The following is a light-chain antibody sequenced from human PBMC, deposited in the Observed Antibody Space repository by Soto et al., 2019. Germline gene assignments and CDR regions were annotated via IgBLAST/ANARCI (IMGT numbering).Light chain of an antibody. CDR3: QQYADLPT. V-gene: IGKV1-33*01. J-gene: IGKJ5*01. CDR1: QITNNY. Sequence: DIQMTQSPSSLSASVGDRVTITSQASQITNNYLNWYQQKPGRAPKLLIYVASNLEAGVPSRFGRSGSGTDFTFTISRLQAEDIATYYCQQYADLPTFGQGTRLEIK. CDR2: VAS.